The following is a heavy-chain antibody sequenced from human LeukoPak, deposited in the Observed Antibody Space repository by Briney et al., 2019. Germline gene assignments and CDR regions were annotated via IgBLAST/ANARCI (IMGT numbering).Heavy chain of an antibody. V-gene: IGHV3-74*01. Sequence: PGGPLRLSCAASGFTFSSYWMHWVRQAPGKGLVWVSRIKGDGSSTSYADSVKGRLTISRDNAKNTLYLQMNSLRGEDTAVYYCARDALAGEKPEYFFDYWGQGTLVTVSS. CDR2: IKGDGSST. CDR1: GFTFSSYW. CDR3: ARDALAGEKPEYFFDY. J-gene: IGHJ4*02.